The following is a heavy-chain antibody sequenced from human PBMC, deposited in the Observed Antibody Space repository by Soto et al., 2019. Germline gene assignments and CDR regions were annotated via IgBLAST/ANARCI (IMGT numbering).Heavy chain of an antibody. Sequence: SETLSLTCAVYGGSFSGYYWSWIRQPPGKGLEWIGEINHSGSTNYNPSLKSRVTISVDTSKNQFSLKLSSVTAADTAVYYCARGLALYDYIWGSYDYYYMDVWGKGTTVTVS. CDR2: INHSGST. J-gene: IGHJ6*03. D-gene: IGHD3-16*01. V-gene: IGHV4-34*01. CDR1: GGSFSGYY. CDR3: ARGLALYDYIWGSYDYYYMDV.